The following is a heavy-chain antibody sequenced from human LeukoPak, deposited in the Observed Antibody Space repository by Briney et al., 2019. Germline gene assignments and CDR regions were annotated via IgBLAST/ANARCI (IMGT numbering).Heavy chain of an antibody. CDR3: ARAQVYCSGGTCYLIGFDY. Sequence: SETLSLICTVPGGSISSYSWSWIRQSPGKGLEWIGYIYDTGSTNYNPSLKSRVAISVDTSKKKFSLKMTSVTAADTAVYYCARAQVYCSGGTCYLIGFDYWGQGTLVTVSS. V-gene: IGHV4-59*01. CDR1: GGSISSYS. J-gene: IGHJ4*02. D-gene: IGHD2-15*01. CDR2: IYDTGST.